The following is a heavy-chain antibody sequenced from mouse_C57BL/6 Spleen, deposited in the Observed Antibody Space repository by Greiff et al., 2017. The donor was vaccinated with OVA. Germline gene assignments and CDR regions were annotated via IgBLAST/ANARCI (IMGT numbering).Heavy chain of an antibody. V-gene: IGHV1-52*01. D-gene: IGHD6-5*01. Sequence: VQLPQPGAELVRPGSSVKLSCKASGYTFTSYWMPWVKQRPLQGLEWIGNISPSDRATHYNPKFKDKATLTVDESSRTGWMQLSSLSSEDSAVYYCARAYGYDAMDYWGQGTSVTVSS. CDR3: ARAYGYDAMDY. CDR2: ISPSDRAT. CDR1: GYTFTSYW. J-gene: IGHJ4*01.